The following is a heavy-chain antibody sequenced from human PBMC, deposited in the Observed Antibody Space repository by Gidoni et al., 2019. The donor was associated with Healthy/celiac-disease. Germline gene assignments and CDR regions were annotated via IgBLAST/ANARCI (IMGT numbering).Heavy chain of an antibody. CDR2: IYPGDSDT. J-gene: IGHJ4*02. CDR3: ARHPKGIAARPFWIDY. Sequence: EVQLVQSGAEVKKPGESLKISCKGSGYSFTSSWIGWVRQMPGKGLEWMGVIYPGDSDTRYSPSFQGQVTISADKSISTAYLQWSSLKASDTAMYYCARHPKGIAARPFWIDYWGQGTLVTVSS. CDR1: GYSFTSSW. V-gene: IGHV5-51*01. D-gene: IGHD6-6*01.